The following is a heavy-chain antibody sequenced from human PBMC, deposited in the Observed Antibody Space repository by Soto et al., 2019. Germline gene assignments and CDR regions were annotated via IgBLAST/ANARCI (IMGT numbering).Heavy chain of an antibody. J-gene: IGHJ3*02. D-gene: IGHD3-16*01. CDR3: ARHPTIWAKHSPNVIRNDGFDI. Sequence: GSLRLSCAASGFTFSASAMHWVRQASGKGLEWVGRIKIKANNYAIAYAESVRGRFVISRDDSKNTTYLQISNLRTEDTAVYYCARHPTIWAKHSPNVIRNDGFDIWGHGTXVT. CDR1: GFTFSASA. V-gene: IGHV3-73*01. CDR2: IKIKANNYAI.